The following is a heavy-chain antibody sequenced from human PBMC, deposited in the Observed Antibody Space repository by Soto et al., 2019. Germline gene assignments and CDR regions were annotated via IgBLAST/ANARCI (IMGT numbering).Heavy chain of an antibody. CDR2: INPRDGKT. D-gene: IGHD2-21*02. V-gene: IGHV1-46*01. CDR1: GYPFTSQY. CDR3: GRVRLFLAETFDS. J-gene: IGHJ4*02. Sequence: QVQFVQSGTEVKKPGAPVKIACKASGYPFTSQYIHWVRHAPGQGFQWMGIINPRDGKTTYAQNFQGTITMTTDTSTSTLYLELTSLTSDDPAVYYCGRVRLFLAETFDSWGQGTLITVSS.